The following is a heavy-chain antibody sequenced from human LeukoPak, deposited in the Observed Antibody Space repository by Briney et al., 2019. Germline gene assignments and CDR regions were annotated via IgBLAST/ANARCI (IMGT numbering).Heavy chain of an antibody. Sequence: RASVKVSCKASGCTFSSYAITWVRQAPGQGLEWMGGIIPFFDTTNYAQTFQGRVTITADKSTSTAYMELSSLRSEDTAVYYCARGEEYVRGSYRYDYWAREPWSPSPQ. D-gene: IGHD3-16*02. CDR3: ARGEEYVRGSYRYDY. CDR2: IIPFFDTT. V-gene: IGHV1-69*06. J-gene: IGHJ4*02. CDR1: GCTFSSYA.